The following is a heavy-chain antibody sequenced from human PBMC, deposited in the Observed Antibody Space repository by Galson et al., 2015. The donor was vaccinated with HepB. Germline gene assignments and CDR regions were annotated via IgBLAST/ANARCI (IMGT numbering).Heavy chain of an antibody. J-gene: IGHJ4*02. Sequence: SVKVSCKASGGTFSSYAISWVRQAPGQGLEWMGGIIPIFGTANYAQKFQGRVTITADESTSTAYMELSSLRSEDTAVYYCARAGADTAMEPYDPFDYWGQGTLVTVSS. CDR2: IIPIFGTA. CDR3: ARAGADTAMEPYDPFDY. CDR1: GGTFSSYA. V-gene: IGHV1-69*13. D-gene: IGHD5-18*01.